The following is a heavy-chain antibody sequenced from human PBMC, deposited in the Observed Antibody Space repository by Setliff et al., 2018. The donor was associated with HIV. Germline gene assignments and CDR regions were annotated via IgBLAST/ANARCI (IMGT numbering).Heavy chain of an antibody. Sequence: SETLSLTCTVSGGSISNSRYYWSWIRQPPGKGLEWIGSIYHSGSTYYNPSLKSRVTISIDTSKNQFSLSLTSVTAADTATYYCATPGYDDDVFGYFRFWGRGTLVTVSS. V-gene: IGHV4-39*01. CDR1: GGSISNSRYY. D-gene: IGHD5-12*01. J-gene: IGHJ1*01. CDR3: ATPGYDDDVFGYFRF. CDR2: IYHSGST.